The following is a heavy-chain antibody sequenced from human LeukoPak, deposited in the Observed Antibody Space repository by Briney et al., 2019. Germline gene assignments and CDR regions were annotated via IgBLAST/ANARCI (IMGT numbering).Heavy chain of an antibody. CDR3: AREWDWNFDY. J-gene: IGHJ4*02. Sequence: SQTLSLTCTVSGGSISSGSYYWGWIRQPAGRGLEWIERIYTSGSTSYNPSPKSPVTLSVDTSQHPFSLRLSSVTDADTAVYYCAREWDWNFDYWGQGTLVTVSS. CDR1: GGSISSGSYY. CDR2: IYTSGST. D-gene: IGHD3/OR15-3a*01. V-gene: IGHV4-61*02.